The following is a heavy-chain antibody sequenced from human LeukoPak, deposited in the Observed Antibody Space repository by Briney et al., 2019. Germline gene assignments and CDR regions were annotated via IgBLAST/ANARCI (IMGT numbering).Heavy chain of an antibody. V-gene: IGHV4-59*01. CDR2: IYYSGST. CDR1: GGSISSYY. CDR3: ARAPIAAALRFFDY. Sequence: SETLSLTCTVSGGSISSYYWSWIRQPPGQGLEWIGYIYYSGSTNYNPSLKSRVTISVDTSKNQFSLKLSSVTAADTAVYYCARAPIAAALRFFDYWGQGTLVTVSS. J-gene: IGHJ4*02. D-gene: IGHD6-13*01.